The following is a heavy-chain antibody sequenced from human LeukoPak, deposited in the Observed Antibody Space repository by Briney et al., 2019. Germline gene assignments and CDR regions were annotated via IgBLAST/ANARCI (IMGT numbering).Heavy chain of an antibody. CDR3: ASELSIITIFGVVNRNHLFDY. J-gene: IGHJ4*02. CDR1: GGSISSGSYY. D-gene: IGHD3-3*01. CDR2: IYYSGST. Sequence: SETLSLTCTVSGGSISSGSYYWGWIRQPPGKGLEWIGSIYYSGSTYYNPSLKSRVTISVDTSKNQFSLKLSSVTAADTAVYYCASELSIITIFGVVNRNHLFDYWGQGTLVTVSS. V-gene: IGHV4-39*07.